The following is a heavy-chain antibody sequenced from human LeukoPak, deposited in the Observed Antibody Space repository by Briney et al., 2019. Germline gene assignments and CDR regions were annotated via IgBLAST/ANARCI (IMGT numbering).Heavy chain of an antibody. V-gene: IGHV3-30*18. D-gene: IGHD6-13*01. J-gene: IGHJ4*02. Sequence: GRSLRLSCAASGFTFSNYGMLWVRQAPGKGLEWVAVISYDGSNKYYADSVKGRFTISRDNSKNTLYLQMNSLRAEDTAVYYCAKDSSLAAADYWGQGTLVTVSS. CDR1: GFTFSNYG. CDR2: ISYDGSNK. CDR3: AKDSSLAAADY.